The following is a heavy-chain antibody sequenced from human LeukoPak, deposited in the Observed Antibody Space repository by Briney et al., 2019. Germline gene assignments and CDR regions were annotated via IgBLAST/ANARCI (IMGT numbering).Heavy chain of an antibody. D-gene: IGHD3-3*01. J-gene: IGHJ3*02. CDR2: IYTSGST. V-gene: IGHV4-4*07. CDR3: ARTYYEDDAFDI. Sequence: SETLSLTCTVSGGTISSYDWSWIRQPAGKGLEWIGRIYTSGSTNYNPSLKSRVTMSVETSKNQFSLKLSSVTAADTAVYYCARTYYEDDAFDIWGQGTMVTVSS. CDR1: GGTISSYD.